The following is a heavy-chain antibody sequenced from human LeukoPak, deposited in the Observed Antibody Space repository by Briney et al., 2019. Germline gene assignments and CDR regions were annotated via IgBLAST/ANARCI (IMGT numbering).Heavy chain of an antibody. D-gene: IGHD3-22*01. J-gene: IGHJ4*02. CDR2: INPSGGST. CDR3: EREGTGVYFYDSSGLFDY. V-gene: IGHV1-46*01. Sequence: ASVKVSCKASGYTFTSYYMHWVRQAPGQGLEWMGIINPSGGSTSYAQKFQGSVTMTRDTSTSTVYMELRSLRSGDTAVSFCEREGTGVYFYDSSGLFDYWGQGTLVTVSS. CDR1: GYTFTSYY.